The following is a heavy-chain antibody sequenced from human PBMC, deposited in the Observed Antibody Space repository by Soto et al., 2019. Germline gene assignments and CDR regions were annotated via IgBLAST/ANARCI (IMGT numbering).Heavy chain of an antibody. J-gene: IGHJ4*02. CDR2: TNDDGSRT. D-gene: IGHD1-7*01. Sequence: EVQLVESGGGVVQPGGSLRLSCAASGFTFTNYWMHWVRQVPGEGLVWVSSTNDDGSRTWYADSVRGRFAMSRDNARNTVYLQMNSLRAEDTAVYYCAKDRRAGGNYGFYSDFWGQGALVIVSS. V-gene: IGHV3-74*01. CDR1: GFTFTNYW. CDR3: AKDRRAGGNYGFYSDF.